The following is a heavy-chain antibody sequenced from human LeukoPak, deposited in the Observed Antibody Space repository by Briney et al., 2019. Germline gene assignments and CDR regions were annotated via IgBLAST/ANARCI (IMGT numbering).Heavy chain of an antibody. V-gene: IGHV4-39*01. J-gene: IGHJ3*02. Sequence: SETLSLTCTVSGGSISSSSYYWGWIRQPPGKGLEWIGSIYYSGSTYYNPSLKSRVTISVDTSKNQFSLKLSSVTAADTAVYYCARLSHLPAAIRGDAFDIWGQGTMVTVSS. CDR3: ARLSHLPAAIRGDAFDI. CDR1: GGSISSSSYY. D-gene: IGHD2-2*02. CDR2: IYYSGST.